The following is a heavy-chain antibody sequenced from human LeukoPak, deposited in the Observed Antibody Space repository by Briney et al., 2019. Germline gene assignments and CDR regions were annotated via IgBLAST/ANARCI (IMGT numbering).Heavy chain of an antibody. J-gene: IGHJ6*02. V-gene: IGHV3-30-3*01. Sequence: GGSLRLSCAASGFTFSSYAMHWVRQAPGKGLEWVAVISYDGSNKYYADSVKGRFTISRDNSKNTLYLQMNSLRAEDTAVYYCARGGNAVAGPYGMDVWGQGTTVTVSS. CDR2: ISYDGSNK. D-gene: IGHD6-19*01. CDR3: ARGGNAVAGPYGMDV. CDR1: GFTFSSYA.